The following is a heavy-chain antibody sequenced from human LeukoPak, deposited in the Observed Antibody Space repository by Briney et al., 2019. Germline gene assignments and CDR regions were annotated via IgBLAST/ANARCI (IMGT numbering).Heavy chain of an antibody. Sequence: SETLSLSCTVSGGSISSGSYYWSWIRQPAGKGLEWIGRIYTSGSTNYNPSLKSRVTISVDTSKYQFSLKLSSVTAADTAVYYCARVVVLTGFLFDYWGQGTLVTVSS. CDR1: GGSISSGSYY. J-gene: IGHJ4*02. CDR3: ARVVVLTGFLFDY. V-gene: IGHV4-61*02. D-gene: IGHD3-9*01. CDR2: IYTSGST.